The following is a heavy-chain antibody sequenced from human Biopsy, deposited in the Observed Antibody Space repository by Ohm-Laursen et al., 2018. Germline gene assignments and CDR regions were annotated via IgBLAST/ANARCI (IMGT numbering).Heavy chain of an antibody. CDR1: GYTLTGYA. V-gene: IGHV1-2*02. Sequence: GASVKVSCKASGYTLTGYAMHWVRQAPGEGLEWIGLINPNTGATTYAQKFQGRVTMTRDTSISIAYMELSRLRSEDTAVYYCAADINVWNVNYWGQGTQVTVPS. CDR3: AADINVWNVNY. D-gene: IGHD1-1*01. CDR2: INPNTGAT. J-gene: IGHJ4*02.